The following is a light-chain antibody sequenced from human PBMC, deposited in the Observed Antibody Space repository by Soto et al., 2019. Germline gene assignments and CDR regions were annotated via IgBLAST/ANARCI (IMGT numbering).Light chain of an antibody. CDR1: SSDVGCYNY. CDR2: DVS. V-gene: IGLV2-14*01. CDR3: SSYTSSSTLG. J-gene: IGLJ1*01. Sequence: QSALTQPASVSGSPGQSITISCTGTSSDVGCYNYFSWYQQHPGKAPKLMIYDVSNRPSGVSNRFSGSKSGNTASLTISGLQAEDEADYYCSSYTSSSTLGFGTGTKVTVL.